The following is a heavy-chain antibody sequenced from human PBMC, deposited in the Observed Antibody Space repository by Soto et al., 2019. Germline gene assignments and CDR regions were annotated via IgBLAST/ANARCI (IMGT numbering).Heavy chain of an antibody. Sequence: VASVKVSCKASGYTFTSYAMHWVSQAPGQRPEWMGWINAGNGNTKYSQKFQGRVTITRDTSASTAYMELSSLRSEDTAVYYCASSYSNYALIDYYYYGMDVWGQGTTVTVSS. CDR2: INAGNGNT. J-gene: IGHJ6*02. CDR1: GYTFTSYA. D-gene: IGHD4-4*01. CDR3: ASSYSNYALIDYYYYGMDV. V-gene: IGHV1-3*01.